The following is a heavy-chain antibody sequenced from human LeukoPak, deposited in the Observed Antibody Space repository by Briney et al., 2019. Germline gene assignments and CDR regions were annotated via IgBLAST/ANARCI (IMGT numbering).Heavy chain of an antibody. CDR2: ISYDGSNK. CDR1: GFTFSSYG. J-gene: IGHJ6*03. V-gene: IGHV3-30*03. Sequence: GGSLRLSCAASGFTFSSYGMHWVRQAPGKGLEWVAVISYDGSNKYYADSVKGRFTISRDNSKNTLYLQMNSLRAEDTAVYYCARVSSLQYQRNYYYYYMDVWGKGTTVTVSS. CDR3: ARVSSLQYQRNYYYYYMDV. D-gene: IGHD4-11*01.